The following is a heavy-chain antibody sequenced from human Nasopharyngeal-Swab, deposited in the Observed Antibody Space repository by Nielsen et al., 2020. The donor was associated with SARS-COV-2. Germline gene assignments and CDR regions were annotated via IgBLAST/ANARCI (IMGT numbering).Heavy chain of an antibody. CDR2: INAGNGDT. CDR3: ARDDFTSTAFDI. V-gene: IGHV1-3*01. Sequence: ASVKVPCKASGYTIADYGMYWVRQAPGQGLGWVGWINAGNGDTKYSEKFQGRLTITRDISASTAYMELSSLTSEDTAVYYCARDDFTSTAFDIWGQGTMVTVSS. J-gene: IGHJ3*02. CDR1: GYTIADYG.